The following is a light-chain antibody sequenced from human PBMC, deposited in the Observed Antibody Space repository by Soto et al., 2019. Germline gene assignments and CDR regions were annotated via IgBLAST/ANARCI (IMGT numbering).Light chain of an antibody. V-gene: IGKV3-20*01. CDR3: QQYGSSPRT. CDR1: QSVSSSS. CDR2: GAS. Sequence: EIVLTQSPGTLSLSPGERATVSCRASQSVSSSSLAWYQHKPGQAPRLLIYGASSRATGIPDRFSGSGSGTDISLTISRLEPEDFAVYYCQQYGSSPRTFGQGTKVEIK. J-gene: IGKJ1*01.